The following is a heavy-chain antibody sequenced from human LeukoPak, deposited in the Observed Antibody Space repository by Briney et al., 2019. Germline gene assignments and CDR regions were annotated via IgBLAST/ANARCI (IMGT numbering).Heavy chain of an antibody. Sequence: ASVKVSCKVSGYTLTELSMHWVRQAPGQGLEWMGWINPNSGGTNYAQKFQGRVTMTRDTSISTAYMELSRLRSDDTAVYYCARDLGIAGAGTSGSFDPWGQGTLVTVSS. V-gene: IGHV1-2*02. J-gene: IGHJ5*02. CDR2: INPNSGGT. CDR1: GYTLTELS. CDR3: ARDLGIAGAGTSGSFDP. D-gene: IGHD6-13*01.